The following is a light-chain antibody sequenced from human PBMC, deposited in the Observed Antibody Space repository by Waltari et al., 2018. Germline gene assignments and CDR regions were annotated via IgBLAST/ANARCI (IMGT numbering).Light chain of an antibody. V-gene: IGKV3-11*01. Sequence: EIVLTQSPATLSLSPGERATLSCRASQSVGSYLAWYQQKPGQAPRLLIYDASNTATGIPARFSGSGSGTDSTHTISSLEPEDFAIYYCQQRSNRPLTFGGGTKVEIK. J-gene: IGKJ4*01. CDR2: DAS. CDR3: QQRSNRPLT. CDR1: QSVGSY.